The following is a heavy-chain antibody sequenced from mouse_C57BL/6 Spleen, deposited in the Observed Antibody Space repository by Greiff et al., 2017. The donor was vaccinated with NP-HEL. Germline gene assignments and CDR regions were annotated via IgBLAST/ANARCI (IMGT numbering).Heavy chain of an antibody. CDR1: GYTFTSYW. D-gene: IGHD2-2*01. CDR2: IDPSDSYT. J-gene: IGHJ4*01. V-gene: IGHV1-59*01. CDR3: ARSEATMVTTTMDY. Sequence: QVQLQQPGAELVRPGTSVKLSCKASGYTFTSYWMHWVKQRPGQGLEWIGVIDPSDSYTNYNQKFKGKATLTVDTSSNTAYMQLSSLTSEDSAVYYCARSEATMVTTTMDYWGQGTSVTVSS.